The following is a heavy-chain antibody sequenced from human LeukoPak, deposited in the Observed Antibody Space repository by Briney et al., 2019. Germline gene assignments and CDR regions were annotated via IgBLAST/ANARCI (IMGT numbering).Heavy chain of an antibody. J-gene: IGHJ4*02. V-gene: IGHV1-69*13. D-gene: IGHD3-3*01. CDR1: GGTFSSYA. Sequence: ASVKVSCKASGGTFSSYAISWVRQAPGQGLEWMGKIIPIYGRANYGQKFQGRVTITADESTTTSYMELSSLTAEDMAVYYCATGGAYEFRDDYWGQGTLVTVSS. CDR2: IIPIYGRA. CDR3: ATGGAYEFRDDY.